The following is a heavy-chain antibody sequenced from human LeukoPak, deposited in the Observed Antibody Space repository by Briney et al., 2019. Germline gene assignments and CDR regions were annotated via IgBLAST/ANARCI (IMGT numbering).Heavy chain of an antibody. CDR1: RFIFSTYG. Sequence: PGGSLRLSCAASRFIFSTYGIHWVRQAPGKGLEWVAFIRYDGSNKYYADSVKGRFTISRDNSKNTLYLQMNSLRAEDTAVYYCARGGRDGYNSNAFDIWGQGTMVTVSS. CDR3: ARGGRDGYNSNAFDI. CDR2: IRYDGSNK. D-gene: IGHD5-24*01. V-gene: IGHV3-30*02. J-gene: IGHJ3*02.